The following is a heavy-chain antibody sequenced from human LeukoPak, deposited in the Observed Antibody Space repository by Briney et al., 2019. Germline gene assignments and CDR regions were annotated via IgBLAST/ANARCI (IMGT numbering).Heavy chain of an antibody. J-gene: IGHJ5*02. CDR3: ARAKAGPYDSTAFYP. CDR2: ITPNSGDT. Sequence: ASVKVSCKASGYTFTGFFMHWVRQAPGQGLEWMGRITPNSGDTNYAQMFQGRVSMTRDTSISTAYTELSSLRSDDTAVYYCARAKAGPYDSTAFYPWGQGTLVTVSS. V-gene: IGHV1-2*06. CDR1: GYTFTGFF. D-gene: IGHD3-22*01.